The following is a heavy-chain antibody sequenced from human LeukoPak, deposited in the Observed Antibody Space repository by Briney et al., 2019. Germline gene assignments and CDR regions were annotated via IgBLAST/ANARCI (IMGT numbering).Heavy chain of an antibody. V-gene: IGHV4-59*01. J-gene: IGHJ4*02. Sequence: PSETLSLTCTVSSDSISSYYWSWIRQPPGKGLEWIGYIYHSGSTNYNPSLKSRVTISIDTSKNQFSLKLSSVTAADTAVYYCARGVVITFGGAADYWGQGTLVTVSS. CDR3: ARGVVITFGGAADY. D-gene: IGHD3-16*01. CDR2: IYHSGST. CDR1: SDSISSYY.